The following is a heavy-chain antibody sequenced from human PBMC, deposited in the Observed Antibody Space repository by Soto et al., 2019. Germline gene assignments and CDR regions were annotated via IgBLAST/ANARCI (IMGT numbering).Heavy chain of an antibody. J-gene: IGHJ3*02. CDR1: GFTFGTYA. D-gene: IGHD2-21*02. CDR2: ISSDGTDK. CDR3: ARSARVVTRDAFDI. Sequence: GGSLRLSCGASGFTFGTYAMHWVRQAPGKGLQWVAVISSDGTDKYNTDSVRGRFTISRDNSNSTLFLQMNSLRPEDTAVYFCARSARVVTRDAFDIWGQGTLVTVS. V-gene: IGHV3-30-3*01.